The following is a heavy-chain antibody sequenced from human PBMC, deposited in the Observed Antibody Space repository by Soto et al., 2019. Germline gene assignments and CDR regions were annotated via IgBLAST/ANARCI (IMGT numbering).Heavy chain of an antibody. V-gene: IGHV3-23*01. D-gene: IGHD3-10*01. CDR1: GFTFSSYV. CDR2: ISGSGSNT. J-gene: IGHJ6*02. CDR3: AHPYYSGSSYDGIDV. Sequence: EVQLLESGGGLVQPGGSLRLSCAASGFTFSSYVMNWVRQAPGKGLEWVSGISGSGSNTYYADSVKGRFTISRDNSNDTLYLQMNSLRAEDTAVYYCAHPYYSGSSYDGIDVWGRGTTVTVSS.